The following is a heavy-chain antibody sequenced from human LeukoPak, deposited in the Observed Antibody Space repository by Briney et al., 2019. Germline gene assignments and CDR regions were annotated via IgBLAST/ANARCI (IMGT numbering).Heavy chain of an antibody. D-gene: IGHD6-13*01. CDR3: ARRAGAAAGTLYFDY. Sequence: WETLSLTCTVSGGSISSSSYYWGWIRQPPGKGLEWIGSIYYSGSTYYNPSLKSRVTISVDTSKNQFSLKLSSVTAADTAVYYCARRAGAAAGTLYFDYWGQGTLVTVSS. CDR2: IYYSGST. V-gene: IGHV4-39*01. J-gene: IGHJ4*02. CDR1: GGSISSSSYY.